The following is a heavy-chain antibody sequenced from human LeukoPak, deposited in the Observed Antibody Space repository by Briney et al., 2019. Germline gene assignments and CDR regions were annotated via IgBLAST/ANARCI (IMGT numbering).Heavy chain of an antibody. D-gene: IGHD6-13*01. CDR2: IYYSGST. V-gene: IGHV4-39*07. CDR3: ARVTGYVMEDYFDY. CDR1: GGSISSSSYY. Sequence: SETLSLTCTVSGGSISSSSYYWGWSRQPPGKGLEWIGSIYYSGSTYYNPSLKSRVTISVDTSKNQFSLKLSSVTAADTAVYYCARVTGYVMEDYFDYWGQGTLVTVSS. J-gene: IGHJ4*02.